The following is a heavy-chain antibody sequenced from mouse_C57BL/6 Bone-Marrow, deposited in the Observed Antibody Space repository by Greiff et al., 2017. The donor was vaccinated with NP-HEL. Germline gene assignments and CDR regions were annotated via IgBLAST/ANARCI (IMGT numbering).Heavy chain of an antibody. Sequence: EVMLVESGGGLVKPGGSLKLSCAASGFTFSSYAMSWVRQTPEKRLEWVATISDGGSYTYYPDNVKGRFTISRDNAKNNLYLQMSHLKSEDTAMYYCARGNWYYFDYWGQGTTLTVSS. J-gene: IGHJ2*01. CDR2: ISDGGSYT. D-gene: IGHD4-1*01. CDR1: GFTFSSYA. CDR3: ARGNWYYFDY. V-gene: IGHV5-4*03.